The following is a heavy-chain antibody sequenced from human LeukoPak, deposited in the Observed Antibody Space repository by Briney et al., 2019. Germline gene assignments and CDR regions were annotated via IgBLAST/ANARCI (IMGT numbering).Heavy chain of an antibody. Sequence: PGGSLRLSCSASGFTFSTYAMQWVRQAPGKGLEYVSAISSNGGSTYYADSVKGRFTISRDNSKNTLYLQMGSLRPEDMAVYYCARGGSGSRRGLDYRGQGTLVTVSS. CDR1: GFTFSTYA. CDR2: ISSNGGST. D-gene: IGHD1-26*01. CDR3: ARGGSGSRRGLDY. V-gene: IGHV3-64*02. J-gene: IGHJ4*02.